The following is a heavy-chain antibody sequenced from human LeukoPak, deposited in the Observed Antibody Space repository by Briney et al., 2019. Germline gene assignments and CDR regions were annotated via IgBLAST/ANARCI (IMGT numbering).Heavy chain of an antibody. Sequence: PAETLSLTCTVSGGSISSYYWSWIRQPPWKGLEWIGYIYYSGSTNYNPSLKSRVTISVDTSKNPFSLKLSSVTAADTAVSYCASQGSYGDYDFHFGYYYYGMDVWGQGTTVTVSS. J-gene: IGHJ6*02. CDR2: IYYSGST. V-gene: IGHV4-59*08. CDR1: GGSISSYY. D-gene: IGHD4-17*01. CDR3: ASQGSYGDYDFHFGYYYYGMDV.